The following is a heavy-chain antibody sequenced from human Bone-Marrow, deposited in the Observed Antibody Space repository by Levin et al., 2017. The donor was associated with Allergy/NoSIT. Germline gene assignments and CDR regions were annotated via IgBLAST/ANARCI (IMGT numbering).Heavy chain of an antibody. CDR3: ARDIGMVRGGYYGMDV. Sequence: SETLSLTCTVSGGSISSYYWSWIRQPAGKGLEWIGRIYTSGSTNYNPSLKSRVTMSVDTSKNQFSLKLSSVTAADTAVYYCARDIGMVRGGYYGMDVWGQGTTVTVSS. D-gene: IGHD3-10*01. J-gene: IGHJ6*02. CDR2: IYTSGST. CDR1: GGSISSYY. V-gene: IGHV4-4*07.